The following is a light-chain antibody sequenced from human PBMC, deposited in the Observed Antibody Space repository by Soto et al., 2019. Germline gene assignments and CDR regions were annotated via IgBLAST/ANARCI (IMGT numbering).Light chain of an antibody. CDR1: SSDLGGYNY. CDR2: EVS. V-gene: IGLV2-14*01. J-gene: IGLJ3*02. Sequence: QSVLTQPASVSGSPGQSITISCTGTSSDLGGYNYVSWYQQHPGKAPKLMIYEVSNRPSGVSDRFSGSRSGNTASLTISGLQAEDESDYYCISYTSSSTWVFGGGTKVTVL. CDR3: ISYTSSSTWV.